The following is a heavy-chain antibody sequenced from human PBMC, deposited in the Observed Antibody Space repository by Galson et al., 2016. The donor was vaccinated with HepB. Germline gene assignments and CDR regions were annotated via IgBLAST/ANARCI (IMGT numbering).Heavy chain of an antibody. V-gene: IGHV2-70*01. D-gene: IGHD3-10*01. CDR2: IDWDDDK. CDR1: GFSLSTTGMC. Sequence: PALVKPTQTLTLTCTFSGFSLSTTGMCVSWIRQPPGKALEWLALIDWDDDKYYSTSLKSRLTISKDTSKNQVVLTLTNVDPVDTATYYCARIKGMVRGVWDAFDIWGQGTMVTVSS. CDR3: ARIKGMVRGVWDAFDI. J-gene: IGHJ3*02.